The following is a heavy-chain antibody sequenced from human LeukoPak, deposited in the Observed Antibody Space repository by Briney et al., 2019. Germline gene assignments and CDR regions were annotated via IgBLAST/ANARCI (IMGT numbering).Heavy chain of an antibody. V-gene: IGHV4-39*02. CDR1: GGSVSTDYY. CDR2: LCSGGNT. Sequence: PSETLSLTCTVSGGSVSTDYYWGWIRQPPGKGLEWIGRLCSGGNTCYNPSFRSRVIIFADSSKNQFSLKLTSVTAADTAVYYCARDGPWKSDCWGQGTLVTVSS. CDR3: ARDGPWKSDC. J-gene: IGHJ4*02. D-gene: IGHD1-1*01.